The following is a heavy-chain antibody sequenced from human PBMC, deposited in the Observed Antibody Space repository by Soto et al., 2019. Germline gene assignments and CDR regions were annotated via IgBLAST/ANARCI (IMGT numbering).Heavy chain of an antibody. J-gene: IGHJ4*02. D-gene: IGHD6-19*01. Sequence: QVQLVQSGAEVKKPGSSVKVSCKASGGTFSSYAISWVRQAPGQGLEWMGGIIHIFGTANYAQKFQGRVTISADESTSTAYMELSSLRSEDTAVYYCARVGGIAVAGARGTFDYWGQGTLVTVSS. V-gene: IGHV1-69*01. CDR1: GGTFSSYA. CDR2: IIHIFGTA. CDR3: ARVGGIAVAGARGTFDY.